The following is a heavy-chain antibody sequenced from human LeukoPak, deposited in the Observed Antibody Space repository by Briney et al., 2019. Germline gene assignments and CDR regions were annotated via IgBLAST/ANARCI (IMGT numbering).Heavy chain of an antibody. Sequence: PGGSLRLPCTASGFTFSRYWMSWVRQVPGKGLEWVANIKEDGSEKYYVDSVKGRFTISRDSAMDSLYLQMISLRAEDTAVYYCARDANWASDYWGQGALVTVSS. CDR1: GFTFSRYW. D-gene: IGHD7-27*01. CDR2: IKEDGSEK. CDR3: ARDANWASDY. V-gene: IGHV3-7*05. J-gene: IGHJ4*02.